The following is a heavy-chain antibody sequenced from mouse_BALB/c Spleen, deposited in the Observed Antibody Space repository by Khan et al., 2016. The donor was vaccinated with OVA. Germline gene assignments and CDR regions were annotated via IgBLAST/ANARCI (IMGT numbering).Heavy chain of an antibody. D-gene: IGHD1-3*01. CDR2: IWAGGSK. Sequence: QVRLQQSGPGLVAPSQRLSITCTVSGFSLTNYGVHWVRQPPGKGLEWLGVIWAGGSKKYNSDLMSRRSISKDNSKSQVFLKMNSLQTDNTAMSYCARLEDIWGQGTTLTVSS. CDR3: ARLEDI. V-gene: IGHV2-9*02. J-gene: IGHJ2*01. CDR1: GFSLTNYG.